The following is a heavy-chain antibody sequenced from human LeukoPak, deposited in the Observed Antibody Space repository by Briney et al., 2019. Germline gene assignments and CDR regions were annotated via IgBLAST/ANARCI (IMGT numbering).Heavy chain of an antibody. D-gene: IGHD3-16*02. Sequence: SETLSLTCTVSGGSISISSYYWGWIRQPPGKGLEWIGSIYYSGSTYYNPSLKSRVTISVDTSKNQFSLKLSSVTAADTAVYYCARHPPNYDYVWGSYRLGNYFDYWGQGTLVTVSS. CDR1: GGSISISSYY. CDR3: ARHPPNYDYVWGSYRLGNYFDY. V-gene: IGHV4-39*01. J-gene: IGHJ4*02. CDR2: IYYSGST.